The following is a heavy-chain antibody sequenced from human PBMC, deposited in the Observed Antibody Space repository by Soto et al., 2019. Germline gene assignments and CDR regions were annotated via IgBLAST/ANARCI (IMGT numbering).Heavy chain of an antibody. CDR1: GFIFSDYY. CDR2: ISSSSGST. V-gene: IGHV3-11*06. D-gene: IGHD5-12*01. Sequence: GGSLRLSCAASGFIFSDYYMSWIRQAPGKGLEYISYISSSSGSTNYADSVKGRFTISRDNAKNSLYLQMSSLRAEDTAVYYCARDRGGYDRLYYYHGMDVWGQGTTVTAP. CDR3: ARDRGGYDRLYYYHGMDV. J-gene: IGHJ6*02.